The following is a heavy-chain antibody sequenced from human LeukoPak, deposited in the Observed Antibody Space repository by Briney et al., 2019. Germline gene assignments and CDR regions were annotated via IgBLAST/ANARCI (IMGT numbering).Heavy chain of an antibody. CDR3: ARDMRCSGGSCYDAFDI. Sequence: PSETLSLTCTVSGGSISSYYWSWIRQLPGKGLEWIGYIYYSGSTNYNPSLKSRVTISVDTSKNQFSLKLSSVTAADTAVYYCARDMRCSGGSCYDAFDIWGQGTMVTVSS. V-gene: IGHV4-59*01. CDR1: GGSISSYY. D-gene: IGHD2-15*01. CDR2: IYYSGST. J-gene: IGHJ3*02.